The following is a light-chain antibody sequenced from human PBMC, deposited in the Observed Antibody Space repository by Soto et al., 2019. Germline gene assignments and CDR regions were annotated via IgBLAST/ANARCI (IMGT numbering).Light chain of an antibody. V-gene: IGKV3-20*01. CDR3: QQYGSSRIT. CDR1: QSAGNF. Sequence: EIVMTQSPATLSVSPGETASLSCRASQSAGNFLAWYQQKPGQAPRLLIYGASSRATGIPDRFSGSGSGTDFTLTISRLEPEDFAVYYCQQYGSSRITFGQGTRLEIK. CDR2: GAS. J-gene: IGKJ5*01.